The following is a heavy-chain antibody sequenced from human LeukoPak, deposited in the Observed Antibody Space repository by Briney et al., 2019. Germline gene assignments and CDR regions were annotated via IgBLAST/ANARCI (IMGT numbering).Heavy chain of an antibody. Sequence: GGSLRLSCAASGFTSSSYEMNWVRQAPGKGLEWVSYISSSGSPIYYADSVKGRFTISRDNAKNSLYLQMHSLRAEETAVYYCARGPLDYGAQGTLVTLSS. J-gene: IGHJ4*02. CDR1: GFTSSSYE. V-gene: IGHV3-48*03. CDR3: ARGPLDY. CDR2: ISSSGSPI.